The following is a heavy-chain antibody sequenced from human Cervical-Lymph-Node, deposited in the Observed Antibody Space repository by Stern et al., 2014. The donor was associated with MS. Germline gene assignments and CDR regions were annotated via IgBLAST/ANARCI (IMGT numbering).Heavy chain of an antibody. CDR2: IIPIIGTA. CDR1: GGTFSSSD. Sequence: QDQLVQSGAEVQKPGSSVKVSCRASGGTFSSSDISWVRQASGQGLEWMGGIIPIIGTANYAQKCQGRVTITADESTSTAYMELSSLRSEDTAIYYCALGGFGHYFEYWGQGTLVTVSS. D-gene: IGHD3-10*01. J-gene: IGHJ4*02. V-gene: IGHV1-69*12. CDR3: ALGGFGHYFEY.